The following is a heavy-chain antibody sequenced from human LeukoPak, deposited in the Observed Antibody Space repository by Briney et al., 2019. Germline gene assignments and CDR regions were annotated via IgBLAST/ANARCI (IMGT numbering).Heavy chain of an antibody. CDR3: ASLGQGGSSDSDY. CDR2: ISYDGSNK. Sequence: PGGSLRLSCAASGFTFSSYAMHWVRQAPGKGLEWVAVISYDGSNKYYADSVKGRFTISRDNSKNTLYLQMNSLRAEDTAVYYCASLGQGGSSDSDYWGQGTLVTVSS. CDR1: GFTFSSYA. V-gene: IGHV3-30-3*01. J-gene: IGHJ4*02. D-gene: IGHD1-26*01.